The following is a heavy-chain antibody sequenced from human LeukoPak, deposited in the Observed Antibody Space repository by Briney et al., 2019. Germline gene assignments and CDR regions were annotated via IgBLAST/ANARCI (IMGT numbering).Heavy chain of an antibody. J-gene: IGHJ4*02. CDR3: ARFNSGSYQHYFDY. D-gene: IGHD1-26*01. Sequence: SETLSHTCTVSGRSISSSSYYWGWIRQPPGKGLEWIGSIYYSGSTYYNPSLKSRVTISVDTSKNQFSLKLSSVTAADTAVYYCARFNSGSYQHYFDYWGQGTLVTVSS. CDR1: GRSISSSSYY. V-gene: IGHV4-39*07. CDR2: IYYSGST.